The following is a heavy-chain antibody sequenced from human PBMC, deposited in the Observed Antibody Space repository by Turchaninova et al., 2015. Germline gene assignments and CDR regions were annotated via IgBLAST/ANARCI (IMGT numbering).Heavy chain of an antibody. V-gene: IGHV5-51*01. CDR2: ICPGDSGT. J-gene: IGHJ3*01. CDR1: GDSVTTYW. D-gene: IGHD4-11*01. CDR3: GMGISNDAFDV. Sequence: EVQLVQSGPEVKKPGESLKISCKGSGDSVTTYWIAWGRQMPGKGLGGVGMICPGDSGTRYSPSFHSPVTSSADKSISNTYPQSGSLNVAETAKYYCGMGISNDAFDVWGQGTRVTVSS.